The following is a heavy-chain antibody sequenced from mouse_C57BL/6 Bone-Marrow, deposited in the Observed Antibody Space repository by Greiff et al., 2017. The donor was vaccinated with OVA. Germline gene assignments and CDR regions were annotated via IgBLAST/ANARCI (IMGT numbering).Heavy chain of an antibody. CDR2: IVPENGDT. CDR1: GFNIKDDY. CDR3: TTSGYYFDY. Sequence: VQLKQSGAELVRPGASVKLSCTASGFNIKDDYMHWVKQRPEQGLEWIGWIVPENGDTEYASKFQGKATITADTSSNTAYLQLSSLTSEDTAVYYGTTSGYYFDYWGQGTTLTGSS. J-gene: IGHJ2*01. D-gene: IGHD4-1*01. V-gene: IGHV14-4*01.